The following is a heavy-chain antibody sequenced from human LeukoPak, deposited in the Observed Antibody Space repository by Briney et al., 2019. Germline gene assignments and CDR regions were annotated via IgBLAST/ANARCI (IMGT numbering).Heavy chain of an antibody. D-gene: IGHD7-27*01. J-gene: IGHJ4*02. CDR2: VSGSAGST. Sequence: GGSLSHFCAASGFTFSIYAMSWVRQAPGKGLDWVSGVSGSAGSTHYADSVKGRFTISRDNSKNTLYLQMDSLRAEDTAVYYCAKQKVGTGGFFLNYWGQGALVTVSS. CDR1: GFTFSIYA. CDR3: AKQKVGTGGFFLNY. V-gene: IGHV3-23*01.